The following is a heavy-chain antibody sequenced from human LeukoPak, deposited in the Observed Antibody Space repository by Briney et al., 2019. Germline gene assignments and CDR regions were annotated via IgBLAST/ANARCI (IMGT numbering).Heavy chain of an antibody. Sequence: ASVKVSCKASGYTFIAYYMHWVRQAPGQGLEWMGWVNPASGGTNYAPKFEGRVTMTRDTSISTAYMELTALTSDDTAVYYCAGQKDPRPIDYWGQGTLVTVSS. V-gene: IGHV1-2*02. CDR2: VNPASGGT. CDR1: GYTFIAYY. CDR3: AGQKDPRPIDY. J-gene: IGHJ4*02.